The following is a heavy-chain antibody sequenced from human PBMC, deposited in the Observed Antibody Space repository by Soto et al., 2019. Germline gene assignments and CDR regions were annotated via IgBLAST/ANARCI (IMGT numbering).Heavy chain of an antibody. CDR2: IWYGGST. CDR1: GFTFSSYG. V-gene: IGHV3-33*01. CDR3: ARVDPPGFH. J-gene: IGHJ4*02. D-gene: IGHD3-10*01. Sequence: SLKISCAASGFTFSSYGMHWVRQAPGKGLEWVAVIWYGGSTGYADSVKGRFTISRDNAKNPLYLQMNSLRAEDTALYYCARVDPPGFHWGQGTLVTVSS.